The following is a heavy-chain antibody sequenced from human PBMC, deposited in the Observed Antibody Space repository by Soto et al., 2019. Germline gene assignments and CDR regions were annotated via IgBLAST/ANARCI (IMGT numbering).Heavy chain of an antibody. J-gene: IGHJ4*02. CDR3: ARLPHD. Sequence: AAVKVSCKASGYTFTYYYMHWVRQAPGQGLEWMGIINPDTGTTNYAQKFQGRVNMTADTSTSTIYMELTSLTSGDTALYYCARLPHDWGQGTLVTVSS. V-gene: IGHV1-46*01. CDR2: INPDTGTT. CDR1: GYTFTYYY.